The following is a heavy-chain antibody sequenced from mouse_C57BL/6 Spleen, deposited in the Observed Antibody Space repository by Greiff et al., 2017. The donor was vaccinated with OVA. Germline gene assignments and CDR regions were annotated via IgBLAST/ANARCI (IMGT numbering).Heavy chain of an antibody. J-gene: IGHJ3*01. Sequence: EVKLMESGPGMVKPSQSLSLTCTVTGYSITSGYDWHWIRHFPGNKLEWMGYISYSGSTNYNPSLKSRISITHDTSKNHFFLKLNSVITEDTATYYCAREGSSYGWFAYWGQGTLVTVSA. D-gene: IGHD1-1*01. CDR2: ISYSGST. CDR3: AREGSSYGWFAY. CDR1: GYSITSGYD. V-gene: IGHV3-1*01.